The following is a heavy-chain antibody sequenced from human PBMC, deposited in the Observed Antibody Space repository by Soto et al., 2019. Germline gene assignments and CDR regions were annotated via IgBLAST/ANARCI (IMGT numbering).Heavy chain of an antibody. D-gene: IGHD3-3*01. CDR2: IIPIFGTA. J-gene: IGHJ6*02. V-gene: IGHV1-69*13. Sequence: SVKVSCKASGGTFSSYAISWVRQAPGQGLEWMGGIIPIFGTANYAQKFQGRVTITADESTSTAYMELSSLRSEDTAVYYCARGDFGVATSHYYYGMDVWGQGTTVTVSS. CDR1: GGTFSSYA. CDR3: ARGDFGVATSHYYYGMDV.